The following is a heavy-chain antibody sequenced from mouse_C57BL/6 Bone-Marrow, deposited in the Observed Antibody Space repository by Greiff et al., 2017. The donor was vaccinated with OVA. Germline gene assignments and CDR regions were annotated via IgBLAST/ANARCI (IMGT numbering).Heavy chain of an antibody. CDR2: INPYNGGT. D-gene: IGHD1-1*01. Sequence: EVQLQESGPVLVKPGASVKMSCKASGYTFTDYYMNWVKQSHGKSLEWIGVINPYNGGTSYNQKFKGKATLTGDKSSSSAYMELHSLTSEDSAVYYCARGGYYGSSYGVYYWGQGTTLTVSS. CDR1: GYTFTDYY. J-gene: IGHJ2*01. CDR3: ARGGYYGSSYGVYY. V-gene: IGHV1-19*01.